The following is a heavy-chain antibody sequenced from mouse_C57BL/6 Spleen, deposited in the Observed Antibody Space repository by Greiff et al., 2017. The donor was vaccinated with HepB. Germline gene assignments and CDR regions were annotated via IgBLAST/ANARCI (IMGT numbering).Heavy chain of an antibody. CDR3: ARHEDPHYYGSSSYYYAMDY. J-gene: IGHJ4*01. V-gene: IGHV1-62-2*01. Sequence: VQLQESGAELVKPGASVKLSCKASGYTFTEYTIHWVKQRSGQGLEWIGWFYPGSGSIKYNEKFKDKATLTADKSSSTVYMELSRLTSEDSAVYFCARHEDPHYYGSSSYYYAMDYWGQGTSVTVSS. CDR2: FYPGSGSI. D-gene: IGHD1-1*01. CDR1: GYTFTEYT.